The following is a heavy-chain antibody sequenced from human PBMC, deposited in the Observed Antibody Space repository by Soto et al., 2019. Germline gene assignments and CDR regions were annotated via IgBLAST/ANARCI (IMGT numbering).Heavy chain of an antibody. CDR2: IYLGDSDT. Sequence: PGESLKISCKGSGNTYTTYWIGWVRQVPGKGLEWMGIIYLGDSDTRYSPSFQGQVTISADRSINTAYLQWSSLKASDTAIYYCAKHESSTGFDSWGQGTPVTVSS. J-gene: IGHJ4*02. CDR1: GNTYTTYW. D-gene: IGHD6-13*01. V-gene: IGHV5-51*01. CDR3: AKHESSTGFDS.